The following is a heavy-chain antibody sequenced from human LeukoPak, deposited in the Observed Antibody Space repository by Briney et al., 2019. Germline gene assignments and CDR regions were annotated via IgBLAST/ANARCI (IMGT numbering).Heavy chain of an antibody. Sequence: ASVKVSCKASGYTLTSYGISWVRQAPGQGLEWMGWISAYNGNTNYAQKFQGRGTMTTDTSTSTAYMELRSLRSDDTAMYYCARGGNSYPNDHWGQGTLVTVSS. CDR2: ISAYNGNT. CDR1: GYTLTSYG. J-gene: IGHJ5*02. CDR3: ARGGNSYPNDH. D-gene: IGHD5-18*01. V-gene: IGHV1-18*01.